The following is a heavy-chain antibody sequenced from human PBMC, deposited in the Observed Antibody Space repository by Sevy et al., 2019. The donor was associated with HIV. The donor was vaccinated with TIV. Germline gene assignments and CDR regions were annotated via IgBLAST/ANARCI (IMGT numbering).Heavy chain of an antibody. CDR1: GITFSNYA. D-gene: IGHD6-6*01. J-gene: IGHJ4*02. CDR3: AKHRKGGIAARIFDF. V-gene: IGHV3-23*01. CDR2: LSGSGDTT. Sequence: GGSLRLSCATSGITFSNYAMSWVRQPPGKGLEWVSALSGSGDTTYYAASVEGRFTISRDNSNNTLYLQMNSLRAGDTDVYYCAKHRKGGIAARIFDFWGQGTLVTVSS.